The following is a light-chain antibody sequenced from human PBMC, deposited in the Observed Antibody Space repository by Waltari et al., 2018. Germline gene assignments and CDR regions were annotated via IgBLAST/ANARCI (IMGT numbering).Light chain of an antibody. CDR2: DVN. Sequence: QSALTQPASVSGSPGQSITISCTGTSSDVGGYNYVSWYQQYPGKAPKLIIYDVNNRPSGVSNRFSGSKSGNMASLTISGLQAEDEADYYCSSYRTNTEVFGEGTKLTVL. V-gene: IGLV2-14*03. CDR1: SSDVGGYNY. J-gene: IGLJ3*02. CDR3: SSYRTNTEV.